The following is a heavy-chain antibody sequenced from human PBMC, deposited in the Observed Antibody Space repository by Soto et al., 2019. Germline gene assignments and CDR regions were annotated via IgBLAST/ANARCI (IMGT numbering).Heavy chain of an antibody. V-gene: IGHV4-31*03. Sequence: SETLSLTCTVSGGSISSGGYYWSWIRQHPGKGLEWIGYIYYSGSTYYNPSLKSRVTISVDTSKNQFSLKLSSVTAADTAVYYCASGITGADAFDIWGQGTMVTVSS. CDR3: ASGITGADAFDI. D-gene: IGHD1-20*01. CDR1: GGSISSGGYY. CDR2: IYYSGST. J-gene: IGHJ3*02.